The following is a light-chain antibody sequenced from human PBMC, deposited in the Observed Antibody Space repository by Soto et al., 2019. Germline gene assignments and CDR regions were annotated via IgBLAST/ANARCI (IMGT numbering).Light chain of an antibody. CDR3: QQYYSYTQT. J-gene: IGKJ1*01. Sequence: DIQMTKSPSSVSASVGDRVSITFRASQGIRRWLAWYQQKPGKAPKLLIYAASTLQSGVPSRFSGSGAGTDCTRTISCLQSEDFETDYCQQYYSYTQTFSQGTKVDIK. CDR2: AAS. V-gene: IGKV1-12*01. CDR1: QGIRRW.